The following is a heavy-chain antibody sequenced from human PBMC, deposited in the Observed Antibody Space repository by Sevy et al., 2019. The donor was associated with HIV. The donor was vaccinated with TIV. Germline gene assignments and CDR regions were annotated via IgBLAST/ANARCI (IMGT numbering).Heavy chain of an antibody. J-gene: IGHJ4*02. Sequence: SETLSLTCNVSGDSISSYFWSWFRQPPGKGLEWIGYIYYSGSSEYTPSLRSRVTISIDTSMNYLSMKLTAVTAADTAVYYCARDSAVVPRALVYWGQGTLVTVSS. D-gene: IGHD2-15*01. CDR2: IYYSGSS. CDR1: GDSISSYF. CDR3: ARDSAVVPRALVY. V-gene: IGHV4-59*01.